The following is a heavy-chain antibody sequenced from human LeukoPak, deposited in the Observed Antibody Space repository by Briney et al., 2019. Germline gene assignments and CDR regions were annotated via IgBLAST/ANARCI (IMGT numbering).Heavy chain of an antibody. V-gene: IGHV4-39*07. J-gene: IGHJ4*02. CDR1: GGSISSTNYY. Sequence: SETLSLTCTVSGGSISSTNYYWGWIRQPPGKGLEWIGSVYHSGSTHYSPSLKSRVTISVDTSKNQFSLKLSSVTAADTAVYYCARNDSSGYFDYWGQGTLVTVSS. D-gene: IGHD3-22*01. CDR2: VYHSGST. CDR3: ARNDSSGYFDY.